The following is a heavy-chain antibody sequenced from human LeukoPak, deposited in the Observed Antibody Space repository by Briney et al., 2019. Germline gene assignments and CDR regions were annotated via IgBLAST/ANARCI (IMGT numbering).Heavy chain of an antibody. V-gene: IGHV3-7*03. CDR2: IKQDGSEK. CDR3: AKVQRKRYSSSWYDY. CDR1: GLTFSRYW. J-gene: IGHJ4*02. D-gene: IGHD6-13*01. Sequence: GGSLRLSCAASGLTFSRYWMSWVRQAPGKGLEWVANIKQDGSEKYYVDSVKGRFTISRDNAKNSLYLQMNSLRAEDTALYYCAKVQRKRYSSSWYDYWGQGTLVTVSS.